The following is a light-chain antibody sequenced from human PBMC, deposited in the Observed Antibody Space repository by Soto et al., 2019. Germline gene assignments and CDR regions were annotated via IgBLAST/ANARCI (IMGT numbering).Light chain of an antibody. V-gene: IGKV1-5*03. CDR2: KAS. CDR3: QQYNSYSWT. J-gene: IGKJ1*01. CDR1: QSISSW. Sequence: DIQMTQSPSTLSASDGDRVTITCRASQSISSWLAWYQQKPGKAPKLLIYKASSLESGVPSRFSGSGSGTEFTLTISSLQPDDFATYYCQQYNSYSWTFGQGTKVDI.